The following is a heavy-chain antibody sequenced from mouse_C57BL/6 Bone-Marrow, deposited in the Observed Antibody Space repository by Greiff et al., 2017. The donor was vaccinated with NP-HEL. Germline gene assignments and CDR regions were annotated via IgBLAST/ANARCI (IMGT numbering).Heavy chain of an antibody. Sequence: VQLQQPGTELVKPGASVKLSCKASGYTFTSYWMHWVKQRPGQGLEWIGNINPSNGGTNYNEKFKSKATLTVDKSSSTAYMQLSSLTSEDSAVDYCARAGRLRRHFDYWGQGTTLTVSS. D-gene: IGHD2-4*01. J-gene: IGHJ2*01. CDR3: ARAGRLRRHFDY. CDR2: INPSNGGT. CDR1: GYTFTSYW. V-gene: IGHV1-53*01.